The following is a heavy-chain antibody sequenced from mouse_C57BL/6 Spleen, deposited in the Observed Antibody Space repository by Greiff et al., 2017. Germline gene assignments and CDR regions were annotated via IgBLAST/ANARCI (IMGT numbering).Heavy chain of an antibody. D-gene: IGHD4-1*02. J-gene: IGHJ2*01. CDR3: AREDSNFVFDY. CDR2: INYDGSST. V-gene: IGHV5-16*01. Sequence: EVQLVESEGGLVQPGSSMKLSCTASGFTFSDYYMAWVRQVPEKGLEWVANINYDGSSTYYLDSLKSRFIISRDTAKNILYLQMSSLKSEDTATXYCAREDSNFVFDYWGQGTTLTVSS. CDR1: GFTFSDYY.